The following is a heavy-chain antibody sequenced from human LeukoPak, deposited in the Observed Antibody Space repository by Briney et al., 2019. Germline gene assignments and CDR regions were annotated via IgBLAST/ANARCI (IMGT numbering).Heavy chain of an antibody. CDR3: ARVGGYSHHHAFDI. CDR1: GYTFTDYY. V-gene: IGHV1-2*02. Sequence: ASVKVSCKASGYTFTDYYMHWVRQAPGQGLEWMGWIIPNSGGTNYAQKFQGRVTMTRDTSISTAYMELSSLRSEDTAVYYCARVGGYSHHHAFDIWGQGTMVTVSS. J-gene: IGHJ3*02. CDR2: IIPNSGGT. D-gene: IGHD5-12*01.